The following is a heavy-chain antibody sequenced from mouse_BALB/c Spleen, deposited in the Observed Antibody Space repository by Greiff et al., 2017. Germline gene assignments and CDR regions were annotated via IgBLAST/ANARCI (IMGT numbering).Heavy chain of an antibody. D-gene: IGHD2-10*01. CDR2: IWAGGST. V-gene: IGHV2-9*02. Sequence: VQLKESGPGLVAPSQSLSITCTVSGFSLTSYGVHWVRQPPGKGLEWLGVIWAGGSTNYNSALMSRLSISKDNSKSQVFLKMNSLQTDDTAMYYCARAYYGNYLYYFDYWGQGTTLTVSS. CDR3: ARAYYGNYLYYFDY. J-gene: IGHJ2*01. CDR1: GFSLTSYG.